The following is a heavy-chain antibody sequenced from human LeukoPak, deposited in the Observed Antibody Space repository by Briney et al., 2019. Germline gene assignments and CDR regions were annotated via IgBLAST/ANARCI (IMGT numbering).Heavy chain of an antibody. CDR2: IIPNSGGT. V-gene: IGHV1-2*02. J-gene: IGHJ5*02. CDR3: ARGRRYDFWSGYETFDP. CDR1: GYTFTDYY. D-gene: IGHD3-3*01. Sequence: VASVKASCKASGYTFTDYYMHWLRQAPGQGLEWMGWIIPNSGGTNFAQKFQGRVTMTRDTSINTAYMELSRLRSDDTAVYYCARGRRYDFWSGYETFDPWGQGTLVTVSS.